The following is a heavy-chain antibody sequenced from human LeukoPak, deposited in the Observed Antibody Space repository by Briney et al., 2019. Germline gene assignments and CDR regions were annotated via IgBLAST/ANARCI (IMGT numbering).Heavy chain of an antibody. Sequence: GGSLRLSCAASGFTFDDYAMHWVRQAPGKGLEWVSGISWNSGSIGYADSVKGRFTISRDNAKNSLHLQMNSLRAEDTALYYCAKIAVAGNYFDYWGQGTLVTVSS. J-gene: IGHJ4*02. CDR3: AKIAVAGNYFDY. V-gene: IGHV3-9*01. CDR2: ISWNSGSI. D-gene: IGHD6-19*01. CDR1: GFTFDDYA.